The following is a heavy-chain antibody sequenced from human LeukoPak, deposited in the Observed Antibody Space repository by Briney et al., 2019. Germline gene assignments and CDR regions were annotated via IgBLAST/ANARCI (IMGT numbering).Heavy chain of an antibody. J-gene: IGHJ4*02. CDR3: TTARGYSYGDTDY. Sequence: GGSLRLSCAASGFTFSNAWMSWVRQAPGKGLEWVGRIKSKTDGGTTDYAAPVKGRFTISRDDSKNTLYLQMNSLKTEDTAVYYCTTARGYSYGDTDYWGQGTLVTVSS. V-gene: IGHV3-15*01. CDR1: GFTFSNAW. CDR2: IKSKTDGGTT. D-gene: IGHD5-18*01.